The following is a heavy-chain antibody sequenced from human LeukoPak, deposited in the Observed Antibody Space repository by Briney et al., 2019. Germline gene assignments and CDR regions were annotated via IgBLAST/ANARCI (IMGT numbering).Heavy chain of an antibody. V-gene: IGHV6-1*01. CDR3: AREKGRDLKYNWNYWYFDL. CDR2: SYYRSKWYN. J-gene: IGHJ2*01. D-gene: IGHD1-20*01. Sequence: SQTLSLTCAISGDSVSSNSAAWNWIRQSPSRGLEWLGRSYYRSKWYNDYAVSVKSRITINPDTSKNQFSLQLNSVTPEDTAVYYCAREKGRDLKYNWNYWYFDLWGRGTLVTVSS. CDR1: GDSVSSNSAA.